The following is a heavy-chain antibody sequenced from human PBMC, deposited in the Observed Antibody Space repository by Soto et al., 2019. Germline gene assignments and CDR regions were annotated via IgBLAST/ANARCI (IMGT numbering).Heavy chain of an antibody. CDR2: IYYSGST. Sequence: SETLSLTCTVSGGSISSYYWSWIRQPPGKGLEWIGYIYYSGSTNYNPSLKSRVTISVDTSKNQFSLKLSSVTAADTAVYYCARDIREGEDGPYYRYGDYEYAFDIWGQGTMVTVSS. CDR3: ARDIREGEDGPYYRYGDYEYAFDI. V-gene: IGHV4-59*01. J-gene: IGHJ3*02. D-gene: IGHD4-17*01. CDR1: GGSISSYY.